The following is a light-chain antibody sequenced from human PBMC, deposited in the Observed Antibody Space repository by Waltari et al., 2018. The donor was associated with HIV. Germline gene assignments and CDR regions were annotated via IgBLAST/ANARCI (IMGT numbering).Light chain of an antibody. CDR3: CSYASSTTLDV. CDR2: EVS. J-gene: IGLJ2*01. V-gene: IGLV2-8*01. CDR1: SSDIGGYTY. Sequence: QSALTQPPSASGSPGQSVTISCTGTSSDIGGYTYVSWYQQYPGKAPKLMIYEVSKRPSGVPDRFSGAKSGNTASLTISGLQAEDEADYYCCSYASSTTLDVFGGGTKLTVL.